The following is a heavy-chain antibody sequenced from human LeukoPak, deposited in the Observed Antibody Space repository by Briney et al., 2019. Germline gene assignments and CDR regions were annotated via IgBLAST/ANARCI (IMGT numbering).Heavy chain of an antibody. J-gene: IGHJ5*02. Sequence: PSETLSLTCAVYGGSSSGYYWSWIRQPPGKGLEWIGGTNHSGSTNYNPSLKSRVTISVDTSKNQFSLKLSSVTAADTAVYYCARGRINYVWGSYRSNWFDPWGQGTLVTVSS. CDR3: ARGRINYVWGSYRSNWFDP. CDR1: GGSSSGYY. CDR2: TNHSGST. V-gene: IGHV4-34*01. D-gene: IGHD3-16*02.